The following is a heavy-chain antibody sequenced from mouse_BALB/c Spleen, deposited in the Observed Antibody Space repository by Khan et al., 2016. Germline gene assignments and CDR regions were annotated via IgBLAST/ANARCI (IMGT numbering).Heavy chain of an antibody. J-gene: IGHJ2*01. Sequence: EVKLEESGAELVRPGALVKLSCKASGFNIKDYYMHWVKQRPEQGLEWIGWIDPENGNTIYDPKFQGKASITADTSSNTAYLQLSSLTSEDTAVYYCARYYYGRSEYHFDYWGQGTTLTVSA. CDR3: ARYYYGRSEYHFDY. D-gene: IGHD1-1*01. CDR1: GFNIKDYY. CDR2: IDPENGNT. V-gene: IGHV14-1*02.